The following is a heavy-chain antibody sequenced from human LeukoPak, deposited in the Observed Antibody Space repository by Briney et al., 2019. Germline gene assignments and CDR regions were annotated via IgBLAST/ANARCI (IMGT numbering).Heavy chain of an antibody. V-gene: IGHV1-24*01. CDR3: ATDREVRGVITPEGMNWFDP. CDR2: FDPKYGET. CDR1: GYTLTELS. Sequence: GASVKVSCKVSGYTLTELSMHWVRQAPGKGLEWMGGFDPKYGETIYAQKFQGRVTMTEDTSTDTAYMELSSLRSEDAAVYYCATDREVRGVITPEGMNWFDPWGQGTLVTVSS. J-gene: IGHJ5*02. D-gene: IGHD3-10*01.